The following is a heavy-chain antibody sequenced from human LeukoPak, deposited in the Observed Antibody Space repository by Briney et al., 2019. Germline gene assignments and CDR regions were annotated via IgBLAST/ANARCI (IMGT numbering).Heavy chain of an antibody. V-gene: IGHV3-21*01. D-gene: IGHD1-26*01. CDR1: GFTFNNYN. CDR2: ITSSGTYI. J-gene: IGHJ6*03. CDR3: ARDPYSGNCGNYYYYYMDV. Sequence: GGSLKLSCATSGFTFNNYNMNWVRQAPGRALEWVSSITSSGTYIFYADSVKGRFTISRDNAKNSLYLQMNSLGPEDTAVYYCARDPYSGNCGNYYYYYMDVWGKGTTVTISS.